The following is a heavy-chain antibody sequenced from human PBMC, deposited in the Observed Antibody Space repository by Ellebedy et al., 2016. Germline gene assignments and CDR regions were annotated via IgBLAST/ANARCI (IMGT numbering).Heavy chain of an antibody. J-gene: IGHJ4*02. CDR2: IWYDGSNK. D-gene: IGHD5-12*01. V-gene: IGHV3-30*02. CDR3: AKSSDSGYDTPYYFDY. Sequence: GGSLRLSXAASGFTFSSYGMHWVRQAPGKGLEWVAVIWYDGSNKYYADSVKGRFTISRDNSKNTLYLQMNSLRAEDTAVYYCAKSSDSGYDTPYYFDYWGQGTLVTVSS. CDR1: GFTFSSYG.